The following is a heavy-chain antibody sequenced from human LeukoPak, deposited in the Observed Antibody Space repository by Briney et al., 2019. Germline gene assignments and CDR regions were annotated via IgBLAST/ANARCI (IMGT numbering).Heavy chain of an antibody. D-gene: IGHD2-21*02. CDR2: INHSGST. CDR3: ARGRALNIVVVTANRYYFDY. CDR1: GGSISSGGYY. V-gene: IGHV4-39*07. Sequence: PSETLSLTCTVSGGSISSGGYYWSWIRQPPGKGLEWIGEINHSGSTNYNPSLKSRVTTSVDTSKNQFSLKLSSVTAADTAVYYCARGRALNIVVVTANRYYFDYWGQGTLVTVSS. J-gene: IGHJ4*02.